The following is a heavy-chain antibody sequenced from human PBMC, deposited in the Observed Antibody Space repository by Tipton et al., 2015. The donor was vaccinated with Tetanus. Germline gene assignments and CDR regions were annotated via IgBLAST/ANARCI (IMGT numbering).Heavy chain of an antibody. CDR3: ARHQSGYFTPFDY. CDR1: GGSISSGGYY. CDR2: IYNSGST. V-gene: IGHV4-31*03. D-gene: IGHD3-3*01. J-gene: IGHJ4*02. Sequence: TLSLTCTVSGGSISSGGYYWSWIRQHPGKGLEWIGDIYNSGSTYYIPSLKSRVTISVDTSKNQFSLKLNSMTATDTAVYFCARHQSGYFTPFDYWGQGTLVTVSS.